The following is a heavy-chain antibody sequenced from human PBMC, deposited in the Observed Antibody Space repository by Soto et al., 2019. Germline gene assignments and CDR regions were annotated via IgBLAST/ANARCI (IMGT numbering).Heavy chain of an antibody. CDR2: INPNSGGT. V-gene: IGHV1-2*04. CDR1: GYTFTGYY. CDR3: ARAQVATIQDYYGMDV. D-gene: IGHD5-12*01. Sequence: QVQLVQSGAEVKKPGASVKVSCKASGYTFTGYYMHWVRQAPGQGLEWMGWINPNSGGTNYAQKFQGWVTMTRDTSISTAYMELSRLRSDDTAVYYCARAQVATIQDYYGMDVWGQGTTVTVSS. J-gene: IGHJ6*02.